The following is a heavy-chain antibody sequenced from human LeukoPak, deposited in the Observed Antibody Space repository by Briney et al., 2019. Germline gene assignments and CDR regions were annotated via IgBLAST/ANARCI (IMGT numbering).Heavy chain of an antibody. D-gene: IGHD3-9*01. CDR2: ISTGGDIT. Sequence: GGSLRLSCAASGFTFSNAWMSWVRQAPGKGLEWVSGISTGGDITHHADSVKGRFTISRDNSKNTLYLQMNSLRAEDTALYYCARSFTDWYNFDYWGQGTLVTVSS. V-gene: IGHV3-23*01. CDR1: GFTFSNAW. J-gene: IGHJ4*02. CDR3: ARSFTDWYNFDY.